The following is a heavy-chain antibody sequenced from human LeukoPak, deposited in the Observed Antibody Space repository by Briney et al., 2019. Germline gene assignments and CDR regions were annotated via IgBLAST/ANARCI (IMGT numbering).Heavy chain of an antibody. V-gene: IGHV1-2*02. J-gene: IGHJ5*02. CDR3: ARERVTTIIRFDP. Sequence: ASVKVSCKASGYTFTGYYMHWVRRAPGQGLEWMGWINPNSGGTNYAQKFQGRVTMTRDTSISTAYMELSRLRSDDTAVYYCARERVTTIIRFDPWGQGTLVTVSS. CDR2: INPNSGGT. CDR1: GYTFTGYY. D-gene: IGHD4-17*01.